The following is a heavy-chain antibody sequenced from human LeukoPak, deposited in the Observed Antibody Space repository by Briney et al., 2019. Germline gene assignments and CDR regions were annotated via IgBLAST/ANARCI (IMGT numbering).Heavy chain of an antibody. D-gene: IGHD2-2*01. V-gene: IGHV1-2*02. CDR2: INPNSGGT. CDR3: TREESSSTCSDV. CDR1: GYTFTGYY. Sequence: ASVKVSCKASGYTFTGYYMNWVRQAPGQGLEWMGWINPNSGGTNYAQKFQGRVTMTRDTSISTAYMELSRLRSDDTAVYYCTREESSSTCSDVWGQHTTVTVSS. J-gene: IGHJ6*02.